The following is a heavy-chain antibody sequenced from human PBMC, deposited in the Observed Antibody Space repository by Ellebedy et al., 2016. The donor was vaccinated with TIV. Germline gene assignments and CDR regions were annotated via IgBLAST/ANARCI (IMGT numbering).Heavy chain of an antibody. CDR1: GGSISSGGYS. CDR3: ARGRWLQFGEGLFDY. D-gene: IGHD5-24*01. CDR2: IYHSGST. J-gene: IGHJ4*02. V-gene: IGHV4-30-2*01. Sequence: SETLSLXXAVSGGSISSGGYSWSWIRQPPGKGLEWIGYIYHSGSTYYNPSLKSRVTISVDRSKNQFSLKLSSVTAADTAVYYCARGRWLQFGEGLFDYWGQGTLVTVSS.